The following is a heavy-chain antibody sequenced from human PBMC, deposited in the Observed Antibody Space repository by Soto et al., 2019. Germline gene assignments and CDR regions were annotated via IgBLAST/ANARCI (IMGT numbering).Heavy chain of an antibody. CDR2: VSPIFGTA. CDR1: VGTFSSYA. J-gene: IGHJ3*02. V-gene: IGHV1-69*13. Sequence: SLKFSCKASVGTFSSYAISWVRQAPGQGLEWRGVVSPIFGTADYAQKFQGRVTITADESTRTAYMETSSLRSENTAVYYCAREPPHTSTVTKQFAFDIWGQGTMVTVS. D-gene: IGHD4-17*01. CDR3: AREPPHTSTVTKQFAFDI.